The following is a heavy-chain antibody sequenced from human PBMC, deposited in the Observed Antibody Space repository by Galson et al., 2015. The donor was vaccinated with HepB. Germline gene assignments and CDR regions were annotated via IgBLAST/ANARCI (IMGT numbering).Heavy chain of an antibody. CDR2: ISSSGSTI. D-gene: IGHD3-22*01. CDR1: GFTFSDYY. V-gene: IGHV3-11*01. Sequence: SPRLSCAASGFTFSDYYMSWIRQAPGKGLEWVSYISSSGSTIYYADSVKGRFTISRDNAKNSLYLQMNSLRAEDTAVYYCARVGEYYYDSSGYYPPIYFDYWGQGTLVTVSS. CDR3: ARVGEYYYDSSGYYPPIYFDY. J-gene: IGHJ4*02.